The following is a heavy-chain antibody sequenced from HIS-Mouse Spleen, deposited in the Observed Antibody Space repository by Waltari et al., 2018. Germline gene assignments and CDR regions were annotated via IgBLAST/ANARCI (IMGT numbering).Heavy chain of an antibody. CDR1: GYSISSGYY. J-gene: IGHJ5*02. Sequence: QVQLQESGPGLVKPSETLSLTCTVSGYSISSGYYWGWIRQPPGQGLEGIGSIYHSGSTYYNPSLRSRVTISVDTSKNQFSLKLSSVTAADTAVYYCARAWSTGDWFDPWGQGTLVTVSS. D-gene: IGHD7-27*01. V-gene: IGHV4-38-2*02. CDR2: IYHSGST. CDR3: ARAWSTGDWFDP.